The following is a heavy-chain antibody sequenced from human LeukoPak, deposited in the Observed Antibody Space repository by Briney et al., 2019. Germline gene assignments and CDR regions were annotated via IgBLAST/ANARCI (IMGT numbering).Heavy chain of an antibody. V-gene: IGHV4-4*02. Sequence: SETLSLTCAVSGVSISSSNWWNWVRQPPGKGLEWVGEIHHSGSTNYNPSLKSRVTISVDTSKNQFSLKLSSVTAADTAVYYCARRYSSGFDYWGQGTLVTVSS. CDR1: GVSISSSNW. CDR3: ARRYSSGFDY. CDR2: IHHSGST. J-gene: IGHJ4*02. D-gene: IGHD6-19*01.